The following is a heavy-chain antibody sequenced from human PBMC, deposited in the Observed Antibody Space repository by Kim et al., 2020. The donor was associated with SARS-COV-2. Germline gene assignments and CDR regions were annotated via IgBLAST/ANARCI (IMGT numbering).Heavy chain of an antibody. J-gene: IGHJ5*02. CDR1: GYSISSGYY. V-gene: IGHV4-38-2*02. CDR3: ARALTYSSGWPDRFDP. Sequence: SETLSLTCTVSGYSISSGYYWGWIRQPPGKGLEWIGSIYHSGSTYYNPSLKSRVTISVDTSKNQFSLKLSSVTAADTAVYYCARALTYSSGWPDRFDPWGQGTLVTVSS. CDR2: IYHSGST. D-gene: IGHD6-19*01.